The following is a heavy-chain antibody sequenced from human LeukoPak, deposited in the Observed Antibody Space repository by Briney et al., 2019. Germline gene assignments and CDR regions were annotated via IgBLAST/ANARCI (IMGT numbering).Heavy chain of an antibody. V-gene: IGHV3-48*04. Sequence: GGSLRLSCVASGFTFTNYGMNWVRQAPGKGLEWVSSISSSGSPMYYADSVRGRFTISRDNAKNSLYLQMNSLRAEDTAVYYCASDQGPGRAWFAPWGQGTLVTVSS. CDR3: ASDQGPGRAWFAP. J-gene: IGHJ5*02. CDR2: ISSSGSPM. CDR1: GFTFTNYG.